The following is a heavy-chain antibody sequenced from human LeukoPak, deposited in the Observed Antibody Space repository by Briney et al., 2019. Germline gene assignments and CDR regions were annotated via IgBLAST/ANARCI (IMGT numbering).Heavy chain of an antibody. D-gene: IGHD3-3*01. CDR2: INPNSGGT. J-gene: IGHJ4*02. CDR1: GYTFTGYY. V-gene: IGHV1-2*02. CDR3: ARYDFWSGSYYFDY. Sequence: ASVKASCKPSGYTFTGYYMNWVRQAPGQGLEGMGWINPNSGGTNYAQKFQGRVTMTRDTSISTAYMELSRLRSDDTAVYYCARYDFWSGSYYFDYWGQGTLVTVSS.